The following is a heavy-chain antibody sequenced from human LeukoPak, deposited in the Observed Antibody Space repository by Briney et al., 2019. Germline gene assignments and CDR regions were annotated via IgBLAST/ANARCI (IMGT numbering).Heavy chain of an antibody. J-gene: IGHJ3*02. CDR2: ISSSSSTI. D-gene: IGHD3-3*01. Sequence: GGSLRLSCAASGFTSSSYSMNWVRQAPGKGLEWVSYISSSSSTIYYADSVKGRFTISRDNAKNSLYLQMNSLRAEDTAVYYCARDYKTYYDFWREGDAFDIWDQGTMVTVSS. V-gene: IGHV3-48*04. CDR1: GFTSSSYS. CDR3: ARDYKTYYDFWREGDAFDI.